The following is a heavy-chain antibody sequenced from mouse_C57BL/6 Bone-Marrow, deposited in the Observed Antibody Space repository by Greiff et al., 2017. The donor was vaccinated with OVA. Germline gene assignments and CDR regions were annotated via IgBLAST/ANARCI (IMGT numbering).Heavy chain of an antibody. V-gene: IGHV5-4*01. D-gene: IGHD1-1*01. CDR3: ARAPDYGSSYDYAMDY. Sequence: EVQLQESGGGLVKPGGSLKLSCAASGFTFSSYAMSWVRQTPEKRLEWVATISDGGSYTYYPDNVKGRFTISRDNAKNNLYLQMSHLKSEDTAMYYCARAPDYGSSYDYAMDYWGQGTSVTVSS. CDR1: GFTFSSYA. J-gene: IGHJ4*01. CDR2: ISDGGSYT.